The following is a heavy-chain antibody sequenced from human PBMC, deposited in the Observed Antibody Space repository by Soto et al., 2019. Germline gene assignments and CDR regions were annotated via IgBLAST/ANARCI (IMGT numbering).Heavy chain of an antibody. V-gene: IGHV3-23*01. Sequence: GGSLRLSCAASGFTFSSYAMSWVRQAPGKGLEWVSGISGSGGSTYYADSVKGRFTISRDNSKNTLYLQMNSLRAEDTAVYYCARRRDGYNPVDYWGQGTLVTVSS. CDR2: ISGSGGST. D-gene: IGHD5-12*01. J-gene: IGHJ4*02. CDR3: ARRRDGYNPVDY. CDR1: GFTFSSYA.